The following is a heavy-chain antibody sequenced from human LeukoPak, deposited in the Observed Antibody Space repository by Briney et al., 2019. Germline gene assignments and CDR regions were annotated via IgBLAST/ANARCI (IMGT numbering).Heavy chain of an antibody. V-gene: IGHV1-2*02. Sequence: GASVKVSCKASGCTFTSYVISWVRQAPGQALEWMGWINPNSGGTNYAQKFQGRVTMTRDTSITTAYMELSRLRSDDTAVYFCARDRYVARYFDYWGQGTLVTVSS. CDR3: ARDRYVARYFDY. CDR2: INPNSGGT. J-gene: IGHJ4*02. D-gene: IGHD3-16*01. CDR1: GCTFTSYV.